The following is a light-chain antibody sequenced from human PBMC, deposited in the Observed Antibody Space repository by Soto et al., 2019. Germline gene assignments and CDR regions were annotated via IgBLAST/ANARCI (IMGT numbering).Light chain of an antibody. V-gene: IGLV2-23*02. Sequence: QSALTQPASVSGSPGQSITISCTGTSSDVGSYNLVSWYQQHPSKAPKLMIYEVSKRPSGVSNRFSGSKSGNTASPTISGLQAEDVADYYCCSYADSSTLYVVGTGTKVT. CDR1: SSDVGSYNL. CDR2: EVS. J-gene: IGLJ1*01. CDR3: CSYADSSTLYV.